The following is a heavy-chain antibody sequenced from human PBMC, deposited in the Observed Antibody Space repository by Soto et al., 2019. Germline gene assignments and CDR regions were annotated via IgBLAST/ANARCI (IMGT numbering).Heavy chain of an antibody. CDR2: ISGGGGNT. CDR1: GFSFSSVA. D-gene: IGHD2-15*01. J-gene: IGHJ1*01. CDR3: AKGRSALPIVEH. V-gene: IGHV3-23*01. Sequence: EVQLLESGGGRVQPGGSLRLSCAASGFSFSSVAMNWVRQAPGKGLEWVSFISGGGGNTDYADSVKGRFRVSRDNSRSTLILEMNSLRVEDTGIYFCAKGRSALPIVEHWGQGALVTVS.